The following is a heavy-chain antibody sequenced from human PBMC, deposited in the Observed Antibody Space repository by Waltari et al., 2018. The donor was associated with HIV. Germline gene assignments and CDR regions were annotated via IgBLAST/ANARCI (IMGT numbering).Heavy chain of an antibody. V-gene: IGHV5-51*01. CDR3: ARPGLAYCGGDCYYHF. CDR2: VYPGDSET. Sequence: VQLVQSGTEVKKPGESLTISCKASGYRVTTYWLPWVRQRPGKGLEWMGIVYPGDSETRYSPSFEGQVTISVDKSIATAYLQWSSLKASDSAVYYCARPGLAYCGGDCYYHFWGQGTLVSVSS. CDR1: GYRVTTYW. D-gene: IGHD2-21*02. J-gene: IGHJ4*02.